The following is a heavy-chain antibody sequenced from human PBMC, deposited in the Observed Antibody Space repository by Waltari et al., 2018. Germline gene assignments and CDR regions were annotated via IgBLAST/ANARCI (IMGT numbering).Heavy chain of an antibody. CDR3: ATYIEASVGTAAFDV. V-gene: IGHV4-39*01. Sequence: QLQLQESGPGPVKASESLSLTCSVSGGSIDTPKHYWSWIRQPPGQGLEWIGTISYAGTTYTNPSLRSRLTMSRDTSKNQLSLTLGSTTAADTAVYYCATYIEASVGTAAFDVWGQGTMVTVSS. D-gene: IGHD1-1*01. CDR2: ISYAGTT. J-gene: IGHJ3*01. CDR1: GGSIDTPKHY.